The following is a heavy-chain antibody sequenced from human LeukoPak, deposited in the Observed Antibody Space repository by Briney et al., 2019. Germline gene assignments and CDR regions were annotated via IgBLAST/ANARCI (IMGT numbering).Heavy chain of an antibody. D-gene: IGHD3-10*01. CDR1: GGTFSSYA. CDR3: ARSHGSGSYYRNPFDY. Sequence: SVKVSCKASGGTFSSYAISWVRQAPGQGLEWMGGIIPIFGTANYAQKFQGRVTITADESTSTAYMELSSLRSEDTALYYCARSHGSGSYYRNPFDYWGQGTLVTVSS. CDR2: IIPIFGTA. V-gene: IGHV1-69*13. J-gene: IGHJ4*02.